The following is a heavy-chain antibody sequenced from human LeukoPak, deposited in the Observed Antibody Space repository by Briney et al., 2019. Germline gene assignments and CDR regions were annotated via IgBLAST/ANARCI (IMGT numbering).Heavy chain of an antibody. CDR1: GFTFSSYG. CDR3: AKVGWFGELWVDAFDI. Sequence: GGSLRLSCAASGFTFSSYGMHWVRQAPGKGLEWVAVISYDGSNKYYADSVKGRFTISRDNSKNTLYLQMNSLRAEDTAVYYCAKVGWFGELWVDAFDIWGQGTMVTVSS. J-gene: IGHJ3*02. D-gene: IGHD3-10*01. V-gene: IGHV3-30*18. CDR2: ISYDGSNK.